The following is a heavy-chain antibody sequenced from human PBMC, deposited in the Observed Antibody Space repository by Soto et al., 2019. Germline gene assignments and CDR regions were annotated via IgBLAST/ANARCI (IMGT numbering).Heavy chain of an antibody. CDR3: ARGTSESGYCSSTSCYTQVAFDY. V-gene: IGHV4-34*01. D-gene: IGHD2-2*02. J-gene: IGHJ4*02. CDR1: GGSFSGYY. CDR2: INHSGST. Sequence: ETLSLTCAVYGGSFSGYYWSWIRQPPGKGLEWIGEINHSGSTNYNPSLKSRVTISVDTSKNQFSLKLSSVTAADTAVYYCARGTSESGYCSSTSCYTQVAFDYWGQGTLVTVSS.